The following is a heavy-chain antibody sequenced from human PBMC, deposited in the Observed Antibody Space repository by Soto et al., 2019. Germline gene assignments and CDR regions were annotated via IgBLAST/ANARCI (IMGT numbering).Heavy chain of an antibody. V-gene: IGHV3-7*01. Sequence: PGGSLRLSCAASGFIFSSYWMSWVRQAPGKGLEWVANMKQEGSEKYYVDSVKGRFTISRDNAKNSLYLQMNSLRAEDTAVYYCARSEPYYDILTPLGYYYGMDVWGQGTTVTVSS. D-gene: IGHD3-9*01. J-gene: IGHJ6*02. CDR1: GFIFSSYW. CDR3: ARSEPYYDILTPLGYYYGMDV. CDR2: MKQEGSEK.